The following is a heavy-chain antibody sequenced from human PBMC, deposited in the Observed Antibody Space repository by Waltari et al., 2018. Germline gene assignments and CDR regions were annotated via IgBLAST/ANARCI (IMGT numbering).Heavy chain of an antibody. CDR2: MNPNSGNT. J-gene: IGHJ5*02. V-gene: IGHV1-8*01. Sequence: QVQLVQSGAEVKKPGASVKVSCKASGYTFTSYDINWVRQATGQGLEWMGWMNPNSGNTGYAQKCQGRVTMTRNTSISTAYIELSSLRSEDTAVYYCARDREGRSYGPYNWFDPWGQGTLVTVSS. CDR3: ARDREGRSYGPYNWFDP. D-gene: IGHD1-26*01. CDR1: GYTFTSYD.